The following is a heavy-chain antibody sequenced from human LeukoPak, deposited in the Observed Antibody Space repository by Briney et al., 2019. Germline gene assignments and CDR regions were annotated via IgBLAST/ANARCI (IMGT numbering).Heavy chain of an antibody. CDR3: AKEDIVVVPAAFDY. V-gene: IGHV3-30*18. Sequence: GGSLRLSCAASGFTFSSYGMHWVRQAPGKGLEWVAVISYDGGNKYYADSVKGRFTISRDNSKNTLYLQMNSLRAEDTAVYYCAKEDIVVVPAAFDYWGQGTLVTVSS. J-gene: IGHJ4*02. D-gene: IGHD2-2*01. CDR1: GFTFSSYG. CDR2: ISYDGGNK.